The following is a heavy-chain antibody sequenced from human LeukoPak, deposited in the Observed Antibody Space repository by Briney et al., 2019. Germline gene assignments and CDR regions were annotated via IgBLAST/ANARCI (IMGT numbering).Heavy chain of an antibody. V-gene: IGHV4-38-2*01. Sequence: PSETLSLTCAVSGYSISSDYYWGSIRQPPGKGLEWIGSIYHSGSTYYNPSLKSRVTISVDTSKNQFSLKLSSVTAADTAVYYCARVRLGSSPFGYWGQGTLVTVSS. D-gene: IGHD1-26*01. J-gene: IGHJ4*02. CDR1: GYSISSDYY. CDR2: IYHSGST. CDR3: ARVRLGSSPFGY.